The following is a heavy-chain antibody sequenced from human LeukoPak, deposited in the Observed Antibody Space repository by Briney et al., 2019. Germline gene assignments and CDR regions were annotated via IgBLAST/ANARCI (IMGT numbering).Heavy chain of an antibody. V-gene: IGHV4-59*01. D-gene: IGHD6-13*01. J-gene: IGHJ3*02. Sequence: SETLSLTCTVSGGSISSYYWSWIRQPPGKGLEWIGYIYYSGSTNYNPSLKSRVTISVDTSKNQFSLKLSSVTAADTAVYYCARDSPMVAAAGSDAFDIWGQGTMVTVSS. CDR2: IYYSGST. CDR1: GGSISSYY. CDR3: ARDSPMVAAAGSDAFDI.